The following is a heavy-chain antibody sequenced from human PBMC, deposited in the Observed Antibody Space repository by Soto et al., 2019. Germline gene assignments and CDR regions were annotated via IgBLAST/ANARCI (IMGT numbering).Heavy chain of an antibody. CDR3: ARDKGSSGPYYFDY. Sequence: HVQVVQSGAEVKKPGASVKVSCKASGYTFTNYGVSWVRQAPGQGLEWMGWISAYNRNTNYAQKLQGRVTMTTDTSTSTAYMELRSLRSDDTATYYCARDKGSSGPYYFDYWGQGTLVTVSS. CDR1: GYTFTNYG. D-gene: IGHD3-22*01. V-gene: IGHV1-18*01. J-gene: IGHJ4*02. CDR2: ISAYNRNT.